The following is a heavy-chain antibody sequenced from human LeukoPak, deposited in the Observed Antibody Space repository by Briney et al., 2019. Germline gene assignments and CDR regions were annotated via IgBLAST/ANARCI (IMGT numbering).Heavy chain of an antibody. CDR3: AKDWSRIAAADYYYYMDV. CDR1: GFTFSSYA. V-gene: IGHV3-30*04. Sequence: GGSLRLSCAASGFTFSSYAMHWVRQAPGKGLEWVAVISYDGSNKYYADSVKGRFTISRDNSKNTLYLQMNSLRAEDTAVYYCAKDWSRIAAADYYYYMDVWGKGTTVTISS. CDR2: ISYDGSNK. J-gene: IGHJ6*03. D-gene: IGHD6-13*01.